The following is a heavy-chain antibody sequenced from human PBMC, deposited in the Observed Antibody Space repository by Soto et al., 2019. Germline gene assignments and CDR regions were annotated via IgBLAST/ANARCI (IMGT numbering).Heavy chain of an antibody. Sequence: EVQLLESGGDLVQPGGSLRLSCTASGFTLSNSAMAWVRQAPGKGLEWVSSITNNGAATYYTDSVTGRFSISKDTSKNTLHLQMNRLTVEDTAIYYCASDGSVVAVAASWFDPWGQGTLVTVSS. CDR1: GFTLSNSA. J-gene: IGHJ5*02. CDR3: ASDGSVVAVAASWFDP. D-gene: IGHD2-15*01. CDR2: ITNNGAAT. V-gene: IGHV3-23*01.